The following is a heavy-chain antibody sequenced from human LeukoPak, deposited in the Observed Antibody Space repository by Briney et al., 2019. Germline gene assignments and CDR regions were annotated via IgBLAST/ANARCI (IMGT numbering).Heavy chain of an antibody. J-gene: IGHJ4*02. V-gene: IGHV3-23*01. CDR2: ISGSGGST. D-gene: IGHD6-13*01. CDR1: GFTFSSYA. CDR3: ARRGYSSFLYYFDY. Sequence: AGGSLRLSCAASGFTFSSYAMSWVRQAPGKGLKWVSAISGSGGSTYYADSVKGRFTISRDNSKNTLYLQMNSLRAEDTAVYCCARRGYSSFLYYFDYWGQGTLVTVFS.